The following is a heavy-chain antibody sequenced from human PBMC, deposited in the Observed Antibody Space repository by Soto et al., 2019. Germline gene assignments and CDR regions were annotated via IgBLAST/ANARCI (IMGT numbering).Heavy chain of an antibody. CDR2: IRSKAYGGTT. D-gene: IGHD6-13*01. V-gene: IGHV3-49*03. CDR1: GFTFGDYA. J-gene: IGHJ5*02. Sequence: SLRLSCTASGFTFGDYAISWFRQAPGKGLEWVGLIRSKAYGGTTEYAASVKGRFTISRDDSKSIAYLQMNSLKTEDTAVYYCTRWCIEAAAGNWFDPWGQGTLVTVSS. CDR3: TRWCIEAAAGNWFDP.